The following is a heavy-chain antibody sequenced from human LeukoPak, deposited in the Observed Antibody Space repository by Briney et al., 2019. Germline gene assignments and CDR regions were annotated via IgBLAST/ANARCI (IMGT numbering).Heavy chain of an antibody. J-gene: IGHJ4*02. CDR2: IYSSGST. Sequence: PSETLSLTCTVSGGSITGYNWSWIRQPPGKGLEWIGYIYSSGSTKYNPSLKSRVIISPDGSTNQFSLQLLSVTVADTAVYYCARGVYSANFDGYYFDYWGQGTLVTVSS. D-gene: IGHD1-26*01. CDR3: ARGVYSANFDGYYFDY. CDR1: GGSITGYN. V-gene: IGHV4-4*09.